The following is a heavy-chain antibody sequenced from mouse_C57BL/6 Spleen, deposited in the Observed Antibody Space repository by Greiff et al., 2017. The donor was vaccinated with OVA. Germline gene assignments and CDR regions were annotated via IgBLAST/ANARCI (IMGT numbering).Heavy chain of an antibody. CDR1: GYTFTSYW. D-gene: IGHD3-2*02. CDR2: IDPSDSYT. CDR3: ARGGAAQAPLDY. J-gene: IGHJ2*01. V-gene: IGHV1-69*01. Sequence: QVQLQQPGAELVMPGASVKLSCKASGYTFTSYWMHWVKQRPGQGLEWIGEIDPSDSYTNYNQKFKGKSTLTVDKSSSTAYMQLSSLTSEDSAVYYCARGGAAQAPLDYWGQGTTLTVSS.